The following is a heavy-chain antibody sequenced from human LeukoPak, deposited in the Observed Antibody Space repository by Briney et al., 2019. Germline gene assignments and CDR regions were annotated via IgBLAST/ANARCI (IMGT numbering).Heavy chain of an antibody. CDR3: ARLWFGEVDQGDY. J-gene: IGHJ4*02. V-gene: IGHV4-30-2*05. CDR2: IYHSGST. CDR1: GGSISSGGYY. Sequence: SETLSLTCTVSGGSISSGGYYWSWIRQPPGKGLEWIGYIYHSGSTYYNPSLKSRVTISLDTSKNQFSLKLSSVTAADTAVYYCARLWFGEVDQGDYWGQGTLVTVSS. D-gene: IGHD3-10*01.